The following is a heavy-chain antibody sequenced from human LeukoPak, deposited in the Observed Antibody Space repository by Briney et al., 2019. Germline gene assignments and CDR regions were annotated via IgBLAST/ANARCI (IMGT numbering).Heavy chain of an antibody. CDR2: ISGSSSYI. J-gene: IGHJ4*02. V-gene: IGHV3-21*01. CDR1: GFSFTSYE. D-gene: IGHD3-22*01. Sequence: PGGSLRLSCAASGFSFTSYEMNWVRQAPGKGLEWVSSISGSSSYIYYADSVKGRFTISRDNAKNSLYLQMNSLRAEDTAVYYCAREMYSYYDSINYYSFHYWGQGTLVTVSS. CDR3: AREMYSYYDSINYYSFHY.